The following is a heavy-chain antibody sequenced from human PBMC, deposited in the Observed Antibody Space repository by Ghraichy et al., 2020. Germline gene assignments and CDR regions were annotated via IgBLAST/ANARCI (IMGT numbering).Heavy chain of an antibody. V-gene: IGHV3-21*01. CDR1: GFTFSSYS. D-gene: IGHD3-3*01. Sequence: GGSLRHSCAASGFTFSSYSMNWVRQAPGKGLEWVSSISSSSSYIYYADSVKGRFTISRDNAKNSLYLQMNSLRAEDTAVYYCARAHYDFWSGHENGFDYWGQGTLVTVSS. CDR3: ARAHYDFWSGHENGFDY. J-gene: IGHJ4*02. CDR2: ISSSSSYI.